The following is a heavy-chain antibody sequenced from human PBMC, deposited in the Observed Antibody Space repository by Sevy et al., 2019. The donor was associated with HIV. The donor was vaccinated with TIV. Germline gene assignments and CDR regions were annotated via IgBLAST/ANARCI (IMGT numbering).Heavy chain of an antibody. CDR3: TGGAPYPMDV. CDR1: GFAFSGST. Sequence: GGSLRLSCAASGFAFSGSTVHWVRQASGKGLEWVGRIRSKAYNFATTDAASLKGRFTISRDDSKNTAYLQLNGLKTEATAVYYCTGGAPYPMDVWGQGTTVTVSS. J-gene: IGHJ6*02. V-gene: IGHV3-73*01. D-gene: IGHD3-10*01. CDR2: IRSKAYNFAT.